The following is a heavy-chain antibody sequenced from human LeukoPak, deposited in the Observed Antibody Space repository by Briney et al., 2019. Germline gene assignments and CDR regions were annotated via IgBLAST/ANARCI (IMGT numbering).Heavy chain of an antibody. CDR1: GFTFSNYG. Sequence: PGGSLRLSCAASGFTFSNYGMNWVRQAPGKGLEWVSFTDTSGNYIYYGDSVKGRFTISRDNAKNLVFLQMNGLRVEDTAVYYCARGRSITLLRGVAMSDGFDIWGQGAMVAVSS. J-gene: IGHJ3*02. D-gene: IGHD3-10*01. CDR3: ARGRSITLLRGVAMSDGFDI. CDR2: TDTSGNYI. V-gene: IGHV3-21*01.